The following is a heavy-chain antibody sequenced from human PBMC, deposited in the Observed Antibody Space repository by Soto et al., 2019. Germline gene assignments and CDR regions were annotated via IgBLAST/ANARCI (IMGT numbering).Heavy chain of an antibody. J-gene: IGHJ4*02. CDR1: GYTFTSYA. V-gene: IGHV1-3*01. CDR2: INVGNGNT. CDR3: ATPQDYDHCLDS. D-gene: IGHD3-22*01. Sequence: ASVKVSCKASGYTFTSYAMHWVRQAPGQRLEWMGWINVGNGNTRYSQKFQGRLTLTRDTPGNTAYLELNSLISEDTAVYYCATPQDYDHCLDSWGQGTLVTVSS.